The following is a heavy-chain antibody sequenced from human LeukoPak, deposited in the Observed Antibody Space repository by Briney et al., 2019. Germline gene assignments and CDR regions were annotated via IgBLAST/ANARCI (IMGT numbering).Heavy chain of an antibody. Sequence: GGSLRLSCTVSGFTVSSNSMSWVRQAPGKGLEWVSFIYSGGNTHYSDSVKGRFTIPRDNSKNTLYLQMNSLRAEDTAVYYCARRAGEYSHPYDYWGQGTLVAVSS. CDR1: GFTVSSNS. CDR2: IYSGGNT. D-gene: IGHD4-17*01. CDR3: ARRAGEYSHPYDY. V-gene: IGHV3-53*01. J-gene: IGHJ4*02.